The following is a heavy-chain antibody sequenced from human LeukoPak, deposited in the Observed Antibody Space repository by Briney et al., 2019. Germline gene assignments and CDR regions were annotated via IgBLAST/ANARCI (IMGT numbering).Heavy chain of an antibody. Sequence: SETRSLTCAVYGGSFSGYYWSWIRQPPGKGLEWIGEINHSGSTNYNPSLKSRVTISVDTSKNQFSVKLSSVTAADTAVYYCARRYSGSYYPTAWFDPWGQGTLVTVSS. CDR1: GGSFSGYY. J-gene: IGHJ5*02. CDR2: INHSGST. CDR3: ARRYSGSYYPTAWFDP. V-gene: IGHV4-34*01. D-gene: IGHD1-26*01.